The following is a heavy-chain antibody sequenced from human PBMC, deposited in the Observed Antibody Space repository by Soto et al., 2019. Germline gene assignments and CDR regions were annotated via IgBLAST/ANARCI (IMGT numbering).Heavy chain of an antibody. D-gene: IGHD6-13*01. J-gene: IGHJ4*02. Sequence: QLQLQESGPGLVKPSETLSLTCTVSGGSISSSSYYWGWIRQPPGKGLEWIGGIYYSVSTYYNPSLKTRVSISVGTSKSQFSLTLGSVTAADTAVYYCARIQQLVLYLVEDWGQGTMVTGSS. CDR2: IYYSVST. CDR3: ARIQQLVLYLVED. CDR1: GGSISSSSYY. V-gene: IGHV4-39*01.